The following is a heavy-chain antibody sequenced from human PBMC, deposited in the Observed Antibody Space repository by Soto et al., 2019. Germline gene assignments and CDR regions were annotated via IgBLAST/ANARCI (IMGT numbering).Heavy chain of an antibody. Sequence: SETLSLTCTVSGGSISSSSYYWGWIRQPPGKGLERIGSIYYSGITYYNPSLKSRVTISVDTSKNQFSLKLSSVTAADTAVYYCARGVLGNYDILTGYFDYWGQGTLVTVSS. CDR3: ARGVLGNYDILTGYFDY. V-gene: IGHV4-39*01. J-gene: IGHJ4*02. CDR2: IYYSGIT. CDR1: GGSISSSSYY. D-gene: IGHD3-9*01.